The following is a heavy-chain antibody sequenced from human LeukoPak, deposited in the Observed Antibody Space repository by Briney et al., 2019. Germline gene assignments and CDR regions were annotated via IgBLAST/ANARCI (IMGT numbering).Heavy chain of an antibody. V-gene: IGHV3-23*01. J-gene: IGHJ4*02. Sequence: GGSLRLSCAAFGFTFSSYAMSWVRQAPGKGLEWVSAISGSGGSTYYADSVKGRFTISRDNSKNTLYLQMNSLRAEDTAVYYCAKGPHYYDSSNFDYWGQGTLVTVSS. D-gene: IGHD3-22*01. CDR1: GFTFSSYA. CDR2: ISGSGGST. CDR3: AKGPHYYDSSNFDY.